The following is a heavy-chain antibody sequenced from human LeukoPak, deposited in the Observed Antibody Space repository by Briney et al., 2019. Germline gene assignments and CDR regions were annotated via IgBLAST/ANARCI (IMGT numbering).Heavy chain of an antibody. CDR2: INSGGSTL. D-gene: IGHD4/OR15-4a*01. CDR3: AKRMGGNYGALDY. CDR1: GFTFSSYE. V-gene: IGHV3-48*03. Sequence: GGSLRLSCAASGFTFSSYEMNWVRQAPGKGLEWVSYINSGGSTLYYADSVKGRFTISRDNSKNTLYLQMNSLRAEDTAVYYCAKRMGGNYGALDYWGQGTLVAVSS. J-gene: IGHJ4*02.